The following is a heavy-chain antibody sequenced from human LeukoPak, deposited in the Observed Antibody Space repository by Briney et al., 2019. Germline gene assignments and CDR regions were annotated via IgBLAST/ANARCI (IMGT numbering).Heavy chain of an antibody. CDR3: ARDLKEDFWSGYFYYYGMDV. D-gene: IGHD3-3*01. CDR1: GFTFSSYA. CDR2: ISGSGGST. J-gene: IGHJ6*02. V-gene: IGHV3-23*01. Sequence: GGSLRLSCAASGFTFSSYAMSWVRQAPGKGLEWVSAISGSGGSTYYADSVKGRFTISRDNSKNTLYLQMNSLRAEDTAVYYCARDLKEDFWSGYFYYYGMDVWGQGTTVTVSS.